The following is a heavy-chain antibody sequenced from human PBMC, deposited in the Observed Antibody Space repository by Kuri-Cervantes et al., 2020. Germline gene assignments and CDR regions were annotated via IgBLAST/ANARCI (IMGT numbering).Heavy chain of an antibody. D-gene: IGHD3-22*01. Sequence: ETLSLTCAASGFTFSSYGMHWVRQATGKGLEWVSAIGTAGDTYYPGSVKGRFTISRENAKNSLYLQMNSLRAGDTAVYYCARAMMWSSDAFGIWGQGTMVTVSS. J-gene: IGHJ3*02. CDR1: GFTFSSYG. V-gene: IGHV3-13*01. CDR2: IGTAGDT. CDR3: ARAMMWSSDAFGI.